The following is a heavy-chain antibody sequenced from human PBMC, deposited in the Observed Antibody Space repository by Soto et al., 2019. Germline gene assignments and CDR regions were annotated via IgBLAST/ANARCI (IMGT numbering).Heavy chain of an antibody. V-gene: IGHV4-39*02. Sequence: SETLSLTCTVSGDSLRSSYHYWGWIRQLPGKGLEWIGSIYYTGNTYYNPSLKSRGSISVHMATNDISLWLRAASIADTAVYYCVRVAMYAGEFPPKVDGWPQGALVTVSS. D-gene: IGHD2-8*01. CDR1: GDSLRSSYHY. J-gene: IGHJ4*02. CDR2: IYYTGNT. CDR3: VRVAMYAGEFPPKVDG.